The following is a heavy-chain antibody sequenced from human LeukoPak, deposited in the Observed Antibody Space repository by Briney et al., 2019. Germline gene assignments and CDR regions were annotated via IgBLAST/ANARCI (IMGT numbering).Heavy chain of an antibody. D-gene: IGHD1-1*01. CDR2: ISGSGGST. CDR3: VRGNDKGWFDP. Sequence: GGSLRLSCAASGFTFSSYAMSWVRQAPGKGLEWVSAISGSGGSTYYADSVKGRFTISRDNSKNTLYLQMNSLRAEDTAVYYCVRGNDKGWFDPWGQGTLVTVSS. V-gene: IGHV3-23*01. CDR1: GFTFSSYA. J-gene: IGHJ5*02.